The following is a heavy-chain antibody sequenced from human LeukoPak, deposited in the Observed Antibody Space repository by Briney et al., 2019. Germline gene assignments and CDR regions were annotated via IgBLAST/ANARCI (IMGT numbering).Heavy chain of an antibody. J-gene: IGHJ5*02. CDR2: IYTSGST. D-gene: IGHD3-16*02. V-gene: IGHV4-4*07. CDR1: GGSISSYY. Sequence: PSETLSLTCTVSGGSISSYYWSWIRQPAGKGLEWIGRIYTSGSTNYNPSLKSRVTMSGDTSKNQFSLKLSSVTAADTAVYYCARGSVWGSYPNWFDPWGQGTLVTVSS. CDR3: ARGSVWGSYPNWFDP.